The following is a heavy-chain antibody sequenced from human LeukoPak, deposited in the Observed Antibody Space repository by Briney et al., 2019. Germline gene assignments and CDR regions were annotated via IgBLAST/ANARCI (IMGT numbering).Heavy chain of an antibody. D-gene: IGHD6-13*01. CDR2: ISSSSSYI. V-gene: IGHV3-21*01. J-gene: IGHJ4*02. Sequence: GGSLRLSCAAFGFTFSSYSMNWVRQAPGKGLEWVSSISSSSSYIYYADSVKGRFTISGDNAKNSLYLQMNSLRAEDTAVYYCARDGSGRRRIANFDYWGQGTLVTVSS. CDR1: GFTFSSYS. CDR3: ARDGSGRRRIANFDY.